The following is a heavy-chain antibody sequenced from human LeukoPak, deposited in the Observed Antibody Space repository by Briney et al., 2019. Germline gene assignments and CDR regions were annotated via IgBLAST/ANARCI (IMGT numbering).Heavy chain of an antibody. CDR1: GGSISSSSYY. CDR2: IYYSGST. Sequence: SETLSLTCTVSGGSISSSSYYWGWIRQPPGKGLEWIGSIYYSGSTYYNPSLKSRVTISVDTSKNQFSLKLTSVTAADTAVYYCARQWRWRYCSGGSCSFDYWGQGTLVTVSS. V-gene: IGHV4-39*01. D-gene: IGHD2-15*01. CDR3: ARQWRWRYCSGGSCSFDY. J-gene: IGHJ4*02.